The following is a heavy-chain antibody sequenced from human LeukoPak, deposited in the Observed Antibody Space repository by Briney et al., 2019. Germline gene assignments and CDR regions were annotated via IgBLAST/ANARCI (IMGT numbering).Heavy chain of an antibody. D-gene: IGHD5-24*01. J-gene: IGHJ3*02. CDR1: GFTVSNTY. CDR2: ISSGGTT. CDR3: VSQKWLYAFDI. V-gene: IGHV3-53*01. Sequence: PGGSLILSCAASGFTVSNTYVSWVRQAPGKGLEWVSVISSGGTTYYADSVKGRFTISRDNSKNTLYLQMNRLRAEDTAVYYCVSQKWLYAFDIWGQGTMVTVSS.